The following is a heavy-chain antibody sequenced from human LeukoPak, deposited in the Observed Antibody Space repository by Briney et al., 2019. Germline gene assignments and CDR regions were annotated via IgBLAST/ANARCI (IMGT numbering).Heavy chain of an antibody. CDR1: EFTFSSYS. V-gene: IGHV3-23*01. Sequence: GGSLRLSCAASEFTFSSYSMNWVRQAPGKGLEWVSAISGSGGSTYYADSVKGRFTISRDNSKNTLYLQMNSLRAEDTAVYYCAKDGSSSWYDYYYYGMDVWGQGTTVTVSS. CDR3: AKDGSSSWYDYYYYGMDV. J-gene: IGHJ6*02. D-gene: IGHD6-13*01. CDR2: ISGSGGST.